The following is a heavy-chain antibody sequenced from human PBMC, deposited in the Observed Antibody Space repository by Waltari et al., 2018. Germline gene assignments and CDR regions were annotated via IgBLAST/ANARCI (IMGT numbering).Heavy chain of an antibody. CDR1: GFTFSNSG. CDR2: IKGDGSEK. Sequence: EVQLVESGGDLVQPGGSLRLSCAASGFTFSNSGMDCVRRAPGKGLEWVANIKGDGSEKYYVDSVKGRFTISRDNDKNSLSLELNSLRVEDTAVYYCSWTLDYWGQGTLVTVSS. J-gene: IGHJ4*02. CDR3: SWTLDY. V-gene: IGHV3-7*01.